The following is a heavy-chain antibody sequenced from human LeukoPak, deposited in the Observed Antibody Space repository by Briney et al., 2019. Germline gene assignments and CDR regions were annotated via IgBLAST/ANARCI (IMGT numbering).Heavy chain of an antibody. Sequence: AASVKVSCKASGYTFTSYGISWVRQAPGQGLEWMGWISAYNGNTNYAQKLQGRVTMTTDTSTSTAYMELRSLRSDDTAVYYCARDDWRPVGATSDYWGQGTLVTVSS. CDR2: ISAYNGNT. CDR1: GYTFTSYG. J-gene: IGHJ4*02. D-gene: IGHD1-26*01. CDR3: ARDDWRPVGATSDY. V-gene: IGHV1-18*01.